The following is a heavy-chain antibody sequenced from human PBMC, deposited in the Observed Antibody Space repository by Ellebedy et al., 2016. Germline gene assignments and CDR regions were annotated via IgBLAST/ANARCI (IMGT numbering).Heavy chain of an antibody. J-gene: IGHJ4*02. D-gene: IGHD2-15*01. Sequence: SETLSLTCAVYGGSFSGYYWSWIRQPPGKGLEWIGEINHSGSTNYNPSLKSRVTISVDTSKNQFSLKLSSVTAADTAVYYCAREGAPVVVAAREYYFDYWGQGTLVTVSS. CDR3: AREGAPVVVAAREYYFDY. CDR1: GGSFSGYY. CDR2: INHSGST. V-gene: IGHV4-34*01.